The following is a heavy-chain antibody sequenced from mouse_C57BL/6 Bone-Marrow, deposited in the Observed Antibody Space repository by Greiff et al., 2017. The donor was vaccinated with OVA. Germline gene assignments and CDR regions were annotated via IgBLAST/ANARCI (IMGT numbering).Heavy chain of an antibody. CDR3: ASITTVVARHWYFDV. V-gene: IGHV5-6*02. D-gene: IGHD1-1*01. J-gene: IGHJ1*03. Sequence: DVKLVESGGDLVKPGGSLKLSCAASGFTFSSYGMSWVRQTPDKRLEWVATISSGGSYTYYPDSVKGRFTISRDNAKNTLYLQMSSLKSEDTAMYYCASITTVVARHWYFDVWGTGTTVTVSS. CDR2: ISSGGSYT. CDR1: GFTFSSYG.